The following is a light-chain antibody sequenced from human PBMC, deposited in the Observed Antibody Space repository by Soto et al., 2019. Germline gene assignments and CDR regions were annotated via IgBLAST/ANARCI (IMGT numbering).Light chain of an antibody. CDR2: AAS. CDR3: QQSYSTPPT. V-gene: IGKV1-39*01. J-gene: IGKJ1*01. Sequence: DIQMTQSPSSLSASVGDRVTITCRASQSISSYLNWYQQKPGKAPKLLIYAASSLQSGVTSRFIGSGWGTDFTLTISSLQPEDYATYYCQQSYSTPPTFGQGTKVEIK. CDR1: QSISSY.